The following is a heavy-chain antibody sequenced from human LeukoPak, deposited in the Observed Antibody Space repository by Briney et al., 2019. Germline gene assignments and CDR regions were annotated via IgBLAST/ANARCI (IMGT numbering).Heavy chain of an antibody. CDR1: GFTFSSYG. CDR2: ISGSGGST. CDR3: AKDRGPYCGGDCPLDY. V-gene: IGHV3-23*01. D-gene: IGHD2-21*02. J-gene: IGHJ4*02. Sequence: QPGGSLRLSCAASGFTFSSYGMSWVRQAPGKGLEWVSAISGSGGSTYYADSVKGRFTISRDNSKNTLYPQMNSLRAEDTAVYYCAKDRGPYCGGDCPLDYWGQGTLVTVSS.